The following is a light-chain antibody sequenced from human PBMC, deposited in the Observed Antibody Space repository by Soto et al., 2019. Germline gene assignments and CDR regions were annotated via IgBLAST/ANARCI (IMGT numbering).Light chain of an antibody. CDR3: CSYAGGPYV. J-gene: IGLJ1*01. CDR1: SSDVGGYNY. CDR2: DVS. Sequence: QSVLTQPRSVSGSPGQSVTISCTGTSSDVGGYNYVSWNQQHPGKAPKLIICDVSKRPSGVPDRFSGSKSGNTASLTISGLQAEDEADYYCCSYAGGPYVFGTGTKVTVL. V-gene: IGLV2-11*01.